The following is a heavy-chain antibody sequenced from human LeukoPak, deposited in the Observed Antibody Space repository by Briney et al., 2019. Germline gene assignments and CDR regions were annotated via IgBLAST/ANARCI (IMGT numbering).Heavy chain of an antibody. CDR2: IYCSGST. D-gene: IGHD5-24*01. CDR3: ARGRDGYIFDY. V-gene: IGHV4-59*01. CDR1: GGSISSYY. Sequence: SETLSLTCTVSGGSISSYYWSWIRQPPGKGLEWIGYIYCSGSTNYNPSLKSRVTISVDTSKNQFSLKLSSVTAADTAVYYCARGRDGYIFDYWGQGTLVTVSS. J-gene: IGHJ4*02.